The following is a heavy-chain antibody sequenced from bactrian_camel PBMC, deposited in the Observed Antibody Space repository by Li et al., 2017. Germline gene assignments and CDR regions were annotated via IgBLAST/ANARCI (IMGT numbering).Heavy chain of an antibody. V-gene: IGHV3S40*01. CDR2: INSISGRT. D-gene: IGHD2*01. Sequence: DVQLVESGGGLVQPGGSLRLSCAASGFAFSNYAMSWVRQAPGKGLEWVSRINSISGRTYYADSVKGRFTISLNNAKNTVYLQMRSLEPEDTAMYYCAADDPIACSYSYIAPEFFRIWGQGTQVTVS. CDR3: AADDPIACSYSYIAPEFFRI. CDR1: GFAFSNYA. J-gene: IGHJ4*01.